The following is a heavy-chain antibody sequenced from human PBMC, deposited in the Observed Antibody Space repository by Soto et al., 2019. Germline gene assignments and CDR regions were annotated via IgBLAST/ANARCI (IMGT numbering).Heavy chain of an antibody. CDR3: TSRLYYRNTVAFDV. V-gene: IGHV3-53*01. J-gene: IGHJ3*01. D-gene: IGHD3-10*01. CDR2: IYSGGST. Sequence: EVQLVESGGGLIQAGGSLRLSCAASGFTVNSNYINWVRQAPGKGLEWVSTIYSGGSTYYADSVKGRFIVSRDKTNNTVSVHMNSLSDDDTAIYYCTSRLYYRNTVAFDVWGQGTLVTVSS. CDR1: GFTVNSNY.